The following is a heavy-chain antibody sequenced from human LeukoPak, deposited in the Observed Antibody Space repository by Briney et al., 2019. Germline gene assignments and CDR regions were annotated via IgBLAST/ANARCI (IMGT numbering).Heavy chain of an antibody. CDR2: IYYSGST. CDR3: ARETPYSSSSWFDP. V-gene: IGHV4-61*01. D-gene: IGHD6-13*01. Sequence: SETLSLTCTVSGYSISNGYYWSWIRQPPGKGLEWIGYIYYSGSTNYNPSLKSRVTISVDTSKNQFSLKLSSVTAADTAVYYCARETPYSSSSWFDPWGQGTLVTVSS. J-gene: IGHJ5*02. CDR1: GYSISNGYY.